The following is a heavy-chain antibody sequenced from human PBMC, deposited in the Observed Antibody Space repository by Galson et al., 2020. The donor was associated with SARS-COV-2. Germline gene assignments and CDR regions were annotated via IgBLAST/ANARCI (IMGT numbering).Heavy chain of an antibody. Sequence: GGSLRLSCAASGFTFSSYAMHWVRQAPGKGLEWVAVISYDGSNKYYADSVKGRFTISRDNSKNTLYLQMNSLRAEDTAVYYCAREVLRFLEGLLPDDWGQGTLVTVSA. V-gene: IGHV3-30*04. CDR2: ISYDGSNK. CDR1: GFTFSSYA. J-gene: IGHJ4*02. CDR3: AREVLRFLEGLLPDD. D-gene: IGHD3-3*01.